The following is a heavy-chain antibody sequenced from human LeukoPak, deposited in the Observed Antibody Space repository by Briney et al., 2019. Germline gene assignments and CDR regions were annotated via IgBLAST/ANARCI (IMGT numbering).Heavy chain of an antibody. CDR2: ISYHGRDT. J-gene: IGHJ4*02. CDR3: AAQPCSVGRCYLDY. CDR1: GVTFSSFA. Sequence: GGSLRLSCAASGVTFSSFAMHWVRQAPGKGLEWVAVISYHGRDTYYADSVKGRFTISRDNSKNTLYLQLDSLGAEDTAVYYCAAQPCSVGRCYLDYWGQGTLVTVSS. V-gene: IGHV3-30*04. D-gene: IGHD2-15*01.